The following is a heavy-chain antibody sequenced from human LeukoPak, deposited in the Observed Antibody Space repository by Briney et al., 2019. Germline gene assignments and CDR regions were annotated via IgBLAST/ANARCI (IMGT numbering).Heavy chain of an antibody. D-gene: IGHD6-19*01. J-gene: IGHJ4*02. Sequence: GGSLRLSCAASGFTFSNAWMSWVRQAPGKGLEWVGRIKSKTDGGTTDYAAPVKGRFTISRDDSKNTLYLHMNSLKTEDTAVYYCTTNAPPYSSCWYYRSWGQGTLVTVSS. V-gene: IGHV3-15*01. CDR3: TTNAPPYSSCWYYRS. CDR1: GFTFSNAW. CDR2: IKSKTDGGTT.